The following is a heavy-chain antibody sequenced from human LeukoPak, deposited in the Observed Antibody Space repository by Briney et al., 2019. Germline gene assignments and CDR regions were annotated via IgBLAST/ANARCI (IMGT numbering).Heavy chain of an antibody. J-gene: IGHJ6*02. V-gene: IGHV3-11*01. Sequence: GGSLRLSCAASGFTFSDYYMSWIRQAPGKGLEWVSYISSSGSTIYYADSVKGRFTISRDNAKNSLYLQMNSLRAEDTAVYYCARDPTDPYGSGIRTDVWGQGTTVTVSS. CDR3: ARDPTDPYGSGIRTDV. D-gene: IGHD3-10*01. CDR1: GFTFSDYY. CDR2: ISSSGSTI.